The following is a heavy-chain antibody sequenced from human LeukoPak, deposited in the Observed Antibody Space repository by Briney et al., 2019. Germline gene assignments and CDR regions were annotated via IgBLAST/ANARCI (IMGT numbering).Heavy chain of an antibody. CDR1: GGSFSGYY. CDR3: ARSQEDIVVVVAATSSPYYSDY. CDR2: INHSGSI. D-gene: IGHD2-15*01. Sequence: PSETLSLTCAVYGGSFSGYYWSWIRQPPGKGLEWIGEINHSGSINYNPSLKSRVTISVDTSKNQFSLKLSSVTAADTAVYYCARSQEDIVVVVAATSSPYYSDYWGQGTLVTVSS. J-gene: IGHJ4*02. V-gene: IGHV4-34*01.